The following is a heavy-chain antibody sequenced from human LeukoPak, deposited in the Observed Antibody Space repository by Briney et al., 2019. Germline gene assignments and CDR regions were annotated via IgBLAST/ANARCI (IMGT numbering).Heavy chain of an antibody. D-gene: IGHD2-15*01. CDR2: VGGGGQRT. J-gene: IGHJ4*02. V-gene: IGHV3-23*01. Sequence: PGGSLRLPCAASGLSFGAHAMHWVRKAPGMGLEWVSGVGGGGQRTHYADSVKGRFTISRDNSKNTLYLQMNSLRAEDTAIYYCAKDRGYYVDTGTINFWGQGTLVTVSS. CDR3: AKDRGYYVDTGTINF. CDR1: GLSFGAHA.